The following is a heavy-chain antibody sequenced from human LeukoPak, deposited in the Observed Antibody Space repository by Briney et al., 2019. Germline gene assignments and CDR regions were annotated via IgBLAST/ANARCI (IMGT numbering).Heavy chain of an antibody. CDR2: INPNSGGT. CDR1: GYTFTGYY. V-gene: IGHV1-2*02. Sequence: ASVKVSCKASGYTFTGYYMHWVRQAPGQGLEWMGWINPNSGGTNYAQKFQDRVTMTRDTSISTAYMELSRLRSDDTAVYYCARDEYCSSTTCFYPYYMDVWGKGTTVTVSS. D-gene: IGHD2-2*01. J-gene: IGHJ6*03. CDR3: ARDEYCSSTTCFYPYYMDV.